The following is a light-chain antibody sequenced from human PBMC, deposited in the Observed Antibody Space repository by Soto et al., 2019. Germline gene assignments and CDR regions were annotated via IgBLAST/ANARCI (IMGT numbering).Light chain of an antibody. Sequence: EVVLTQYPGALSLSPGEIATLSCRASQSVYSSYFACYQQRPGQAPRLLIYETSSSATGIPDRFSGSGSGTDFTLTVSRLEPEDFAVYFCQQYGSYPLNVGGGNKVEIK. CDR1: QSVYSSY. J-gene: IGKJ4*01. V-gene: IGKV3-20*01. CDR2: ETS. CDR3: QQYGSYPLN.